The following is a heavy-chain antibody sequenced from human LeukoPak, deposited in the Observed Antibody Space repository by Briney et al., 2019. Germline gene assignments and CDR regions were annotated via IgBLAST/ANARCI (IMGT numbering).Heavy chain of an antibody. D-gene: IGHD3-10*01. CDR3: TEGSETFAY. J-gene: IGHJ4*02. V-gene: IGHV3-21*01. Sequence: GGSLRLSCAASGFIFSSYSLNWVRQAPGKGLEWVSSIDSTSTYIYYVDSVKGRFTISRDNAKDSLYLQMNSLRAEDTAVYYCTEGSETFAYWGQGTLVTVSS. CDR2: IDSTSTYI. CDR1: GFIFSSYS.